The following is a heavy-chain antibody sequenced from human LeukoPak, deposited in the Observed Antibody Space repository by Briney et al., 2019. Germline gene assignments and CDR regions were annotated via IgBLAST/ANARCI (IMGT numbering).Heavy chain of an antibody. D-gene: IGHD3-22*01. J-gene: IGHJ4*02. V-gene: IGHV3-30*18. Sequence: PGGSLRLSCAASGFTFSSYGMHWVRQAPGKGLEWVAVISYDGSNKYYADSVKGRFTISRDNSKNTLYLQMNSLRAEDTAVYYCAKDRALTNYSDSSGYLDYWGQGTLVTVSS. CDR1: GFTFSSYG. CDR2: ISYDGSNK. CDR3: AKDRALTNYSDSSGYLDY.